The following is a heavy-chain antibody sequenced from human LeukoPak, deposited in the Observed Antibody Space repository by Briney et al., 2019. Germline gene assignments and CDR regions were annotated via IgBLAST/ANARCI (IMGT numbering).Heavy chain of an antibody. V-gene: IGHV3-7*01. D-gene: IGHD2-21*02. CDR3: TRGDPDY. CDR2: INYGGSDK. CDR1: GCTFSAYW. Sequence: GGSLRVSCAASGCTFSAYWMQGVRQAPGKGQEWVAKINYGGSDKYYVDSVMGRFTISRDNAKSSLYLQMDNLRVEDTAVYYCTRGDPDYWGQGTLVTVSS. J-gene: IGHJ4*02.